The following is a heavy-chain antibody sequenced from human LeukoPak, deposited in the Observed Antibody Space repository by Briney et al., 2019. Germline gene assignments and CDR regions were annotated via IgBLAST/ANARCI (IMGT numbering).Heavy chain of an antibody. CDR1: GFTFSSYA. Sequence: GRSLRLSYAASGFTFSSYAMHWVRQAPGKGLEWVAVISYDGSNKYYADSVKGRFTISRDNSKNTLYLQMNSLRAEDTAVYYCAKSPGAYGDYDYWGQGTLVTASS. CDR2: ISYDGSNK. V-gene: IGHV3-30-3*02. CDR3: AKSPGAYGDYDY. J-gene: IGHJ4*02. D-gene: IGHD4-17*01.